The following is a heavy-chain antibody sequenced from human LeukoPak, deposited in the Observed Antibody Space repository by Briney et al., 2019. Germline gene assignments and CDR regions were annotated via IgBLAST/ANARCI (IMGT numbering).Heavy chain of an antibody. V-gene: IGHV3-30*04. CDR2: ISFDGSNK. J-gene: IGHJ4*02. D-gene: IGHD3-9*01. Sequence: PGGSLRLSCAASGFTFSSYAMHWVRQAPGKGLEWVAVISFDGSNKYYADSVKGRFTISRDNAKNSLYLQMNSLRAEDTAVYYCARDLALYYDILTGYSLFDYWGQGTLVTVSS. CDR3: ARDLALYYDILTGYSLFDY. CDR1: GFTFSSYA.